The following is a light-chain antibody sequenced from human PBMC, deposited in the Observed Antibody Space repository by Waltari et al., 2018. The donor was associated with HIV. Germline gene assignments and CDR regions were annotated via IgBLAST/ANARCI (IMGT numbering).Light chain of an antibody. CDR1: QRVSSN. V-gene: IGKV3-15*01. Sequence: EIVMTQSPATLSVSPGERATRSCRARQRVSSNLAWYQQKPGQAPRRRIYGASTRPTGIPARVSGSGSETEFTLTISSLQSEDLAVYYCQQDNNWATFGGGTKVEIK. CDR2: GAS. CDR3: QQDNNWAT. J-gene: IGKJ4*01.